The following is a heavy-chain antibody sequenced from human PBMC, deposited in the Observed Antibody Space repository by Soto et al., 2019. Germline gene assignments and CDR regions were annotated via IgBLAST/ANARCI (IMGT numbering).Heavy chain of an antibody. CDR1: GYSISSGYY. D-gene: IGHD1-1*01. CDR3: ALYRNNCFHTERLDV. J-gene: IGHJ6*02. CDR2: IDTSGNT. Sequence: SETLSLTCAVSGYSISSGYYWGWIRQPPGKGLEWIGRIDTSGNTNYNPSLKSRVTMSVDTSKKQFSLKLTSVTAADTAVYYCALYRNNCFHTERLDVSAQRTSVPVS. V-gene: IGHV4-38-2*01.